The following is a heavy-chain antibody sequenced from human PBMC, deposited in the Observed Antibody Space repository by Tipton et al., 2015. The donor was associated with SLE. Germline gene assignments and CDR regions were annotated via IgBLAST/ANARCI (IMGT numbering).Heavy chain of an antibody. D-gene: IGHD2-21*01. CDR3: GRAIGVHYFHV. CDR1: GDSIINNNYY. J-gene: IGHJ4*02. V-gene: IGHV4-39*07. CDR2: INYSGTT. Sequence: TLSLTCTISGDSIINNNYYWGWIRQPPGEGLELIGNINYSGTTYYNPSLKTRVTISVDASKTQFSLRLTSVTAADTAVYYCGRAIGVHYFHVWGQGTLVTVSS.